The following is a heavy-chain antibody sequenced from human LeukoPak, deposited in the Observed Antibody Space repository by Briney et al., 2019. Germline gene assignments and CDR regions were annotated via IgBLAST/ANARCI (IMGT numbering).Heavy chain of an antibody. J-gene: IGHJ4*02. CDR3: ARAIRYYYDSSGSYYFDY. D-gene: IGHD3-22*01. CDR2: IYYSGST. V-gene: IGHV4-59*01. CDR1: GGSFSRSY. Sequence: PSETLSLTSTVSGGSFSRSYWSWIRQPPGTGLEWSGHIYYSGSTNYNPYLKSRVTISVDTSKKQFSLKLSSVSAADTAVYYCARAIRYYYDSSGSYYFDYWGQGTLVTVSS.